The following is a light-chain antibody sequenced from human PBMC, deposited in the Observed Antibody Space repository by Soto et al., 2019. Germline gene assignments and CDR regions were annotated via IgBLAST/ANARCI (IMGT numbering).Light chain of an antibody. CDR3: QQYGNSPQT. V-gene: IGKV3-20*01. CDR1: QSVSSNY. CDR2: GGS. J-gene: IGKJ1*01. Sequence: EIVLTQSPGTLSLSPGERATLSCRASQSVSSNYLGWYQKKPGQAPRLLIYGGSSRATGIPDRFSGSGSGTDFTLTISRLEPEDFAVYYCQQYGNSPQTFGQGTKVDIK.